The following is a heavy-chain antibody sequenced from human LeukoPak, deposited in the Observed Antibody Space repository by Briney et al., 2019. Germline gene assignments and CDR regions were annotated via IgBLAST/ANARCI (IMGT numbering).Heavy chain of an antibody. CDR3: ARRLKGYGDYILTPLGYFDY. D-gene: IGHD4-17*01. Sequence: SETLSLTCTVSGGSISSSSYYWGWIRQPSGKGLEWIGSIYYSGSTYYNPSLKSRVTISVDTSKNQFSLKLSSVTAADTAVYYCARRLKGYGDYILTPLGYFDYWGQGTLVTVSS. V-gene: IGHV4-39*07. J-gene: IGHJ4*02. CDR1: GGSISSSSYY. CDR2: IYYSGST.